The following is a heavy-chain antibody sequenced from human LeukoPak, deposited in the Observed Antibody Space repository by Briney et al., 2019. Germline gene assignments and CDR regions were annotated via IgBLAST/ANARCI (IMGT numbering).Heavy chain of an antibody. CDR2: IRHDGTDK. CDR1: GFTFSNYG. J-gene: IGHJ3*02. Sequence: GGSLRLSCAASGFTFSNYGMHWVRQAPGKGLEWVAFIRHDGTDKYYADSVKGRFTISRDNSKNTLYLQMNSLRVDDTAVYYCASTIVVVPADAFDIWGQGTMVTVSS. V-gene: IGHV3-30*02. CDR3: ASTIVVVPADAFDI. D-gene: IGHD2-2*01.